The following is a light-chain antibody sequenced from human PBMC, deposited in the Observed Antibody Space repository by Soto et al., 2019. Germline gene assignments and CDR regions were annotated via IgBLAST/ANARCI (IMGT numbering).Light chain of an antibody. CDR2: YVN. CDR1: TSDVGGYNY. J-gene: IGLJ1*01. CDR3: CSYAGSYLYV. Sequence: QSVVSQPRSVSGSLGQSVTISCTGTTSDVGGYNYVSWYQHHPGKAPKRIIYYVNSRPSGGPDRFSGSKSGNTASLTISGLRPEDEADYHCCSYAGSYLYVFGTGTKVP. V-gene: IGLV2-11*01.